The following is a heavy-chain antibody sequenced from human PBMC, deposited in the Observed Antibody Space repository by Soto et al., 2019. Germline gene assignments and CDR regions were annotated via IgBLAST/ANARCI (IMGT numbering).Heavy chain of an antibody. CDR3: AKDRRAGGNSAFYFDF. J-gene: IGHJ4*02. Sequence: QSGGSLRLSCAASGFKFSNYAMSWARQAPGKGLEWVSLLSATGGGTYYADSVKGRFTISRDNSHNTLYLQVHSLTAEDTAVYYCAKDRRAGGNSAFYFDFWGQGAQVTFSS. CDR2: LSATGGGT. V-gene: IGHV3-23*01. CDR1: GFKFSNYA. D-gene: IGHD3-16*01.